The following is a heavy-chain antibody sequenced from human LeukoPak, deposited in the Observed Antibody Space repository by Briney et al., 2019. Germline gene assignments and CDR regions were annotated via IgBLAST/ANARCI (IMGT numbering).Heavy chain of an antibody. J-gene: IGHJ6*03. V-gene: IGHV3-7*01. CDR2: IKQDGSEK. Sequence: GGSLRLSCAASGFTFSNYWMTWVRQAPGKGLEWVADIKQDGSEKLYANSVRGRFTISRDNAKMSLYLQMHSLRAEDTAVYYCARDNGVVHGVYYMDVWGKGTTVTVS. CDR1: GFTFSNYW. CDR3: ARDNGVVHGVYYMDV. D-gene: IGHD3-3*01.